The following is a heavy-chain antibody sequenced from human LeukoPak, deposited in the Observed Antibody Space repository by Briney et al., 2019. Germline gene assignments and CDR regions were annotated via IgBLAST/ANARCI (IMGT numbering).Heavy chain of an antibody. Sequence: SGGSLRLSCAASGFTFSSYSMNWVRQAPGKGLEWVSSISSSSSYIYYADSVKGRFTISRDNAKNSLYLQMNSLRAEDTAVYYCARGPKSPLWFGEFTFDYWGQGTLVTVSS. D-gene: IGHD3-10*01. V-gene: IGHV3-21*01. J-gene: IGHJ4*02. CDR2: ISSSSSYI. CDR1: GFTFSSYS. CDR3: ARGPKSPLWFGEFTFDY.